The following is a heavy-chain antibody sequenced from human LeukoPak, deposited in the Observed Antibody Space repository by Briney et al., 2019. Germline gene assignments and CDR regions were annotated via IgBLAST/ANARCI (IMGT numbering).Heavy chain of an antibody. CDR1: GGSISGYF. V-gene: IGHV4-59*08. Sequence: SETLSLTCTVSGGSISGYFWSWIRQPPGRALDYIGYIYYSGGTDYNPSLKSRLSISGDTSKKQFSLKLSSVTAADTAVYYCARLGRDDDSNTHDYWGQGTLVTVSS. D-gene: IGHD3-22*01. CDR2: IYYSGGT. J-gene: IGHJ4*02. CDR3: ARLGRDDDSNTHDY.